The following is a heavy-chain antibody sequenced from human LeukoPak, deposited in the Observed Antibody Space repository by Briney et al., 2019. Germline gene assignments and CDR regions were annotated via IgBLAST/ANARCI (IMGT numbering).Heavy chain of an antibody. CDR2: IYYSGST. Sequence: SETLSLTCTVSGGSISSYYWSWIRQPPGKGLEWIGYIYYSGSTNYNPSPKSRVTISVDTSKNQFSLKLSSVTAADTAVYYCARSPYYYGMDVWGQGTTVTVSS. V-gene: IGHV4-59*08. CDR1: GGSISSYY. CDR3: ARSPYYYGMDV. J-gene: IGHJ6*02.